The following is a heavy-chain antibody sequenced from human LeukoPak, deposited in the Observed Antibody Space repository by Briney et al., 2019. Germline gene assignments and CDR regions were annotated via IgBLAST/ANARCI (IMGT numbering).Heavy chain of an antibody. J-gene: IGHJ4*02. Sequence: PGGSLRLSCAASGFTFSTYWMSWVRQAAGKGLEWVANIKQDGSEKYYVDSVKGRFTISRDNAKNSLYLQMNSLRAEDTAVYHCAREYSGSYFDYWGQGILVTVSS. V-gene: IGHV3-7*01. CDR1: GFTFSTYW. D-gene: IGHD1-26*01. CDR3: AREYSGSYFDY. CDR2: IKQDGSEK.